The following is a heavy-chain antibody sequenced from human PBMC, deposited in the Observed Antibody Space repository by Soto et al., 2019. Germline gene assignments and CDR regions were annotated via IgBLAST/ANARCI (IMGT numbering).Heavy chain of an antibody. V-gene: IGHV4-59*01. D-gene: IGHD6-13*01. CDR2: IDYSGST. Sequence: QVQLQESGPGLVKPSETLSLTCTVSGGSITSYYWNWIRQPPGKGLEWIGYIDYSGSTDYHPSLKSRVTISVDRSKNQFSLTLSSVTAADTAVYYCARTTPATGYYYYYHMDVWGKGTTVAVSS. J-gene: IGHJ6*03. CDR3: ARTTPATGYYYYYHMDV. CDR1: GGSITSYY.